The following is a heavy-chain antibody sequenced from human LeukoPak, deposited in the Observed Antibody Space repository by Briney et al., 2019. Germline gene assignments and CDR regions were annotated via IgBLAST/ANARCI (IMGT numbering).Heavy chain of an antibody. CDR3: ARLSTVTTDVYFDY. CDR1: GCSFTSYW. J-gene: IGHJ4*02. V-gene: IGHV5-51*01. Sequence: GESLKISCKGSGCSFTSYWIGWVRQLPGKGLEWMGIIYPGDSDTRYSPSFQGQVTISADKSISTAYLQWSSLKASDTAMYYCARLSTVTTDVYFDYWGQGTLVTVSS. D-gene: IGHD4-17*01. CDR2: IYPGDSDT.